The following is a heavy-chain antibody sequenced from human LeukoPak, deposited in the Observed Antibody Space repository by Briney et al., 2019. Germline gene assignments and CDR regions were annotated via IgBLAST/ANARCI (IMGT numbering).Heavy chain of an antibody. V-gene: IGHV4-4*07. CDR3: ARGGSAYHEYYFDS. D-gene: IGHD3-22*01. CDR2: IYISGIT. CDR1: GGSVNTYY. Sequence: SETLSLTCTVSGGSVNTYYWSWIRQPAGKGLEWIGRIYISGITNYNPSLKSRVTMSVDTSKNQFSLNLSSVSAADTAVYYCARGGSAYHEYYFDSWGQGALDTVSS. J-gene: IGHJ4*02.